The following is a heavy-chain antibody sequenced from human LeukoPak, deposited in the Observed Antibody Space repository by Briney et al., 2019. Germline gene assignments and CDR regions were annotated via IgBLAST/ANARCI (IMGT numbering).Heavy chain of an antibody. Sequence: GGSLRLSCAASGFTFSSYSMNWVRRAPGKGLEGVSSISSSSSYIYYADSVKGRFTISRDNAKNSLYLQMNSLRAEDTAVYYCARVVGADYYYYGMDVWGRGTTVTVSS. V-gene: IGHV3-21*04. J-gene: IGHJ6*02. CDR2: ISSSSSYI. CDR3: ARVVGADYYYYGMDV. D-gene: IGHD1-26*01. CDR1: GFTFSSYS.